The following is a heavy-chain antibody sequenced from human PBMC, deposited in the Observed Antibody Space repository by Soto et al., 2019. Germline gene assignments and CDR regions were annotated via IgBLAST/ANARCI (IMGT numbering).Heavy chain of an antibody. CDR1: GDTFTGYY. J-gene: IGHJ4*02. CDR3: ARDLGQLVGTLDY. V-gene: IGHV1-2*04. CDR2: INPNSGGT. D-gene: IGHD6-6*01. Sequence: ASVKVSCKASGDTFTGYYMHWVRQAPGQGLEWMGWINPNSGGTNYAQKFQGWVTMTRDTSISTAYMELSRLRSDDTAVYYCARDLGQLVGTLDYWGQGTLVTVSS.